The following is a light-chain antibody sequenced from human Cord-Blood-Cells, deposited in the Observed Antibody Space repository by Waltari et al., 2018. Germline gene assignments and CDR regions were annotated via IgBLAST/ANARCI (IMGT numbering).Light chain of an antibody. V-gene: IGLV2-23*01. CDR1: SSDVGSYNL. CDR2: EGS. Sequence: QSALTQPASVSGSPGQSITISCTGTSSDVGSYNLVSWYQQHPAKAPKLMIYEGSKRPSGVSNRFSGSKSGNTASLTISGLQAEDEADYYCCSNAGSSTLVFGGGTKLTVL. J-gene: IGLJ3*02. CDR3: CSNAGSSTLV.